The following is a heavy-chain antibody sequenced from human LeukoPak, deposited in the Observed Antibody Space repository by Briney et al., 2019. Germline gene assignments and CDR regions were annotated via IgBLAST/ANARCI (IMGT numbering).Heavy chain of an antibody. CDR1: GFTFSNYA. J-gene: IGHJ4*02. CDR3: AKGNTGSFYSASDY. V-gene: IGHV3-23*01. Sequence: GGSLRLSCAACGFTFSNYAVGWVRQAPGKGLEWVSTISDSGGNTYHADSVKGRFTISRDNSKNTVYLQMNSLRAEDTAVYYCAKGNTGSFYSASDYWGQGTLVTVSS. D-gene: IGHD2-15*01. CDR2: ISDSGGNT.